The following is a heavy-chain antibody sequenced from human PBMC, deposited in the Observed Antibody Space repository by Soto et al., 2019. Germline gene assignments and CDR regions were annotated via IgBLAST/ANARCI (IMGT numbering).Heavy chain of an antibody. CDR2: INHSGNT. CDR3: ANLIVFHSSYYHDY. J-gene: IGHJ4*01. D-gene: IGHD1-26*01. Sequence: SETLSLTCAVYGVPFSGYYWSWIRQSPGKGLEWIGEINHSGNTNYNPSLKSRVTMLVDTSKNQFSLSLSSVTAADTAVYYCANLIVFHSSYYHDYWGHGTLVTVSS. V-gene: IGHV4-34*01. CDR1: GVPFSGYY.